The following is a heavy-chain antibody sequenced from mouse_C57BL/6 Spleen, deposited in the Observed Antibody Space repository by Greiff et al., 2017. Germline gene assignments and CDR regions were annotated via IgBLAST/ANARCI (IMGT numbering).Heavy chain of an antibody. CDR2: LYPGDGDT. J-gene: IGHJ2*01. Sequence: VKLMESGPELVKTGASVKISCKASGYAFSSSWMNWVKQRPGKGLEWIGRLYPGDGDTNYNGKFKGKATLTADKSSSTAYMQLSSLTSEDSAVYFGARGLIYYDYDGSYFDYWGQGTTLTVAS. CDR3: ARGLIYYDYDGSYFDY. V-gene: IGHV1-82*01. CDR1: GYAFSSSW. D-gene: IGHD2-4*01.